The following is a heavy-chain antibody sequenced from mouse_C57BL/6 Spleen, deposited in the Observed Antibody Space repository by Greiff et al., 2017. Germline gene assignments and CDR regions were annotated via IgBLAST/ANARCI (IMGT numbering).Heavy chain of an antibody. Sequence: EVQLQQSGPVLVKPGASVKMSCKASGYTFTDYYMNWVKQSPGKSLEWIGVINPYNGGTSYNPKFKGKATLTVEKSSSTAYMELNSLTSEDSAVYYCEREGGYGSGYAMDYWGQGTSVTVSS. V-gene: IGHV1-19*01. CDR2: INPYNGGT. J-gene: IGHJ4*01. CDR1: GYTFTDYY. CDR3: EREGGYGSGYAMDY. D-gene: IGHD1-1*01.